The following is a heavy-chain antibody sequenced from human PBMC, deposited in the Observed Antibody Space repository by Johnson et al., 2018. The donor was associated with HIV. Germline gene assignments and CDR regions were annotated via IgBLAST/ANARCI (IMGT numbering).Heavy chain of an antibody. V-gene: IGHV3-13*01. CDR1: GFIFFYYG. Sequence: MLLVESGGGVVRPGGSLRLSCAASGFIFFYYGMRCAHQAPAKGPESVSVIYSGGLTYYSASVKGRFTFSRENAKNSLYLQMYSLRAGDTAIYYCARGGSGGWSGFLAFDIWGQGTMVTVSS. CDR3: ARGGSGGWSGFLAFDI. J-gene: IGHJ3*02. CDR2: IYSGGLT. D-gene: IGHD6-19*01.